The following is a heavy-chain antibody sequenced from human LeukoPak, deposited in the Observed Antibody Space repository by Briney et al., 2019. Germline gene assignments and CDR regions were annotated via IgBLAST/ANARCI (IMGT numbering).Heavy chain of an antibody. V-gene: IGHV1-69*04. CDR3: ARIWDYGENDAFGI. J-gene: IGHJ3*02. D-gene: IGHD4-17*01. CDR1: GGTFSSYA. CDR2: IIPILGIA. Sequence: GASVKVSCKASGGTFSSYAISWVRQAPGQGLEWMGRIIPILGIANYAQKFQGRVTITADKSTSTAYMELSSLRSEDTAVYYCARIWDYGENDAFGIWGQGTMVTVSS.